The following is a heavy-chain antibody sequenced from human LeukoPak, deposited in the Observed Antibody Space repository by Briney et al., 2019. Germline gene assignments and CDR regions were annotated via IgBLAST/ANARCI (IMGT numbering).Heavy chain of an antibody. Sequence: PGGSLRLSCAASGFTFSDYYMSWIRQAPGKGLEWVSYISSSGSTIYYADSVKGRFTISGDNAKNSLYLQMNSLRAEDTGVYYCARSTSRGRYFDWPTEFDYWGQGTLVTVSS. CDR3: ARSTSRGRYFDWPTEFDY. CDR1: GFTFSDYY. CDR2: ISSSGSTI. J-gene: IGHJ4*02. D-gene: IGHD3-9*01. V-gene: IGHV3-11*01.